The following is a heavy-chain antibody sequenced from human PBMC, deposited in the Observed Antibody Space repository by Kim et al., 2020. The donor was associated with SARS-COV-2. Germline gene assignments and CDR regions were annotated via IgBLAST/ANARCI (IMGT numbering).Heavy chain of an antibody. V-gene: IGHV3-66*01. Sequence: GGSLTLSCAASGFTFSDNSMNWVRQAPGKGLEWVSAIFGGGGTNYAAAVKGGCTISCDNSTNTAYLQLNSLRADETAVYYYSRDGNADKYFDSWGQGTL. CDR1: GFTFSDNS. CDR2: IFGGGGT. D-gene: IGHD2-2*01. CDR3: SRDGNADKYFDS. J-gene: IGHJ4*02.